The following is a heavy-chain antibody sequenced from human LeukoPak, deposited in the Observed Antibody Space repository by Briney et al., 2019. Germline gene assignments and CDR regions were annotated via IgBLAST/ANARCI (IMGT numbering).Heavy chain of an antibody. Sequence: GGSLRLSCAASGFIFSNYYMHWVRQAPGKGLVWVSHINGDGSHVNYAGSVKGRFTISRDNAKNTLYLQMNSLRVEDTALYYCGRGKSPAAVDDWGQGTLVTVPS. CDR3: GRGKSPAAVDD. CDR2: INGDGSHV. J-gene: IGHJ4*02. D-gene: IGHD2-2*01. CDR1: GFIFSNYY. V-gene: IGHV3-74*01.